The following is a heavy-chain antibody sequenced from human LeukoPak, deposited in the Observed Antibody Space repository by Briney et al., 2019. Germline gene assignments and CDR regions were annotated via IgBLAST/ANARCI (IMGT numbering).Heavy chain of an antibody. CDR1: GYTFATYG. J-gene: IGHJ6*02. Sequence: ASVKLPCKASGYTFATYGISWVRQAPGQGLEWMGWTSADKGNTNFARNLQDRVTMTTDTSTNTAYMELRSLRSDDTAVYYCARDYSSNSYYYYGMDVWGQGTTVTVSS. D-gene: IGHD6-13*01. CDR2: TSADKGNT. V-gene: IGHV1-18*01. CDR3: ARDYSSNSYYYYGMDV.